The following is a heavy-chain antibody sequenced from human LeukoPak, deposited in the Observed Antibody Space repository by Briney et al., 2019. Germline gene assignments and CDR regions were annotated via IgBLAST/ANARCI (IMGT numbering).Heavy chain of an antibody. CDR2: VYYSGST. V-gene: IGHV4-39*01. D-gene: IGHD2-2*01. CDR3: ARNASSLGAGAFDI. Sequence: SETLSLTCTVSGGSISSSSLYWDWIRQPPGKGLEWIGTVYYSGSTHYNPSLKSRVTISVDTSKNQFSLKLSSVTAADTAVYYCARNASSLGAGAFDIWGQGTMVTVSS. CDR1: GGSISSSSLY. J-gene: IGHJ3*02.